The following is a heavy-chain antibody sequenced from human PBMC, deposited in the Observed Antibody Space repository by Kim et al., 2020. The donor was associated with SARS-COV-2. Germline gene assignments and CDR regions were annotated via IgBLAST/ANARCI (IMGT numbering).Heavy chain of an antibody. V-gene: IGHV3-30-3*01. CDR2: ISYDGSNK. D-gene: IGHD1-26*01. CDR3: ARARRVGATGYFDY. CDR1: GFTFSSYA. J-gene: IGHJ4*02. Sequence: GGSLRLSCAASGFTFSSYAMHWVRQAPGKGLEWVAVISYDGSNKYYADSVKGRFTISRDNSKNTLYLQMNSLRAEDTAVYYCARARRVGATGYFDYWGQGTLVTVSS.